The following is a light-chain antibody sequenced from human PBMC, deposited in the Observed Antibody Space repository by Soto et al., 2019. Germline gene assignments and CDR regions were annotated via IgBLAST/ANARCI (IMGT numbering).Light chain of an antibody. J-gene: IGLJ1*01. CDR2: DVS. CDR3: SSYTTSNTRQIV. CDR1: SSDVGGYNY. V-gene: IGLV2-14*03. Sequence: QSLLTQPASVSGSPGQSITISCPGTSSDVGGYNYVSWYQHHPGKAPKLMIFDVSNRPSGVSNRFSGSKSGNTASLTISGLQPEEEADYYCSSYTTSNTRQIVFGAGTKVTVL.